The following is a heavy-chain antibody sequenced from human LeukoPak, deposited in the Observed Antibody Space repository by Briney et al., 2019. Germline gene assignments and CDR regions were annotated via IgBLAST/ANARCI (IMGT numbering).Heavy chain of an antibody. CDR1: GCTVNNYY. J-gene: IGHJ4*02. D-gene: IGHD1-26*01. CDR3: ARMFGGNYYGYYFDY. V-gene: IGHV3-53*01. Sequence: PGGSLRLSCAASGCTVNNYYMTWVRQAPGKGLESAPILYSGGMTYYADSVKGRFTISTDTSKNTVNLQMNSLRAEDTAIYYCARMFGGNYYGYYFDYWGQGSMLTVSS. CDR2: LYSGGMT.